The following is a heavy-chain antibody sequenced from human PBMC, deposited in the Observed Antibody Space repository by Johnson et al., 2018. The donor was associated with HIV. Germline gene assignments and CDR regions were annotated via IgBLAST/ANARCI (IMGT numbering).Heavy chain of an antibody. CDR1: GFTFSSYW. V-gene: IGHV3-7*01. J-gene: IGHJ3*02. CDR2: IKQDGSEK. CDR3: ARGGGYYTSDAFDI. Sequence: VQVVESGGGLVQPGGSLRLSCAASGFTFSSYWMSWVRQAPGNGLEWVANIKQDGSEKYYVDSVKGRFTISRDNAKNSLYLQMNSLRAEDTAVYYCARGGGYYTSDAFDIWGQGTMVTVSS. D-gene: IGHD3-3*01.